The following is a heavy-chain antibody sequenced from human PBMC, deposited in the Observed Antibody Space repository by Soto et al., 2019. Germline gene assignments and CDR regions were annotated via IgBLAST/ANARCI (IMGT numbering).Heavy chain of an antibody. CDR2: ISWNSGSI. Sequence: LRLSCAASGFTFDDYAMHWVRQAPGKGLEWVSGISWNSGSIGYADSVKGRFTISRDNAKNSLYLQMNSLRAEDTALYYCAKDDGVYFDYWGQGTLVTVSS. CDR3: AKDDGVYFDY. J-gene: IGHJ4*02. D-gene: IGHD3-10*01. CDR1: GFTFDDYA. V-gene: IGHV3-9*01.